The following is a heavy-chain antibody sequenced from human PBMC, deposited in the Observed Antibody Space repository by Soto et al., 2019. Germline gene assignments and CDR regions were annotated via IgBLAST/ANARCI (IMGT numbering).Heavy chain of an antibody. J-gene: IGHJ4*02. CDR1: GYTFTDYY. CDR3: ARVQSYYYAGSGYYAFDY. CDR2: INPNSGGT. V-gene: IGHV1-2*02. D-gene: IGHD3-22*01. Sequence: QVQLVQSGAEVKKPGASVKVSCKASGYTFTDYYMHWVRQAPGQGLEWMGWINPNSGGTNYAQKFQGRVTMTGDTSISTAYMELSRLRSDDTAVYYCARVQSYYYAGSGYYAFDYWGQGTLVTVSS.